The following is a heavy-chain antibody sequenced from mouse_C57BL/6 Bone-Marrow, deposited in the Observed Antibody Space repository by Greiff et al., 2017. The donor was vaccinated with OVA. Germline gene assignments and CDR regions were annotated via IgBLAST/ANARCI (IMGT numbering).Heavy chain of an antibody. CDR3: ARGRNLGAPMDY. CDR2: IDPSDSYT. CDR1: GYTFTSYW. J-gene: IGHJ4*01. Sequence: QVQLQQPGAELVMPGASVKLSCKASGYTFTSYWMHWVKQRPGQGLEWIGEIDPSDSYTNYNQKFKGKSTLTVDKSSSTAYMQLSSLTSEDSAVYYCARGRNLGAPMDYWGQGTSVTVSS. V-gene: IGHV1-69*01.